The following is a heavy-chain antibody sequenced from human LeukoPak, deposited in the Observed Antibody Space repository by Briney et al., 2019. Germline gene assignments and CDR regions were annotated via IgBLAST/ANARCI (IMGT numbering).Heavy chain of an antibody. D-gene: IGHD3-9*01. CDR1: GYTSTSYD. CDR3: ARILRYFDWQSPYYYYYYMDV. V-gene: IGHV1-8*01. CDR2: MNPNSGNT. J-gene: IGHJ6*03. Sequence: ASVKVSCKASGYTSTSYDINWVRQATGQGLEWMGWMNPNSGNTGYAQKFQGRVTMTRNTSISTAYMELSSLRSEDTAVYYCARILRYFDWQSPYYYYYYMDVWGKGTTVTVSS.